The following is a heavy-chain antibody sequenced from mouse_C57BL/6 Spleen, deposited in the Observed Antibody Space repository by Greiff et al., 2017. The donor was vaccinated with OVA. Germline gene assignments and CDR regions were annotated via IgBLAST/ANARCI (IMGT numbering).Heavy chain of an antibody. CDR3: VRQGTGTNAMDY. Sequence: EVQGVESGGGLVQPKGSLKLSCAASGFSFNTYAMNWVRQAPGKGLEWVARIRSKSNNYATYYADSVKDRFTISRDDSESMLYLQMNNLKTEDTAMYYCVRQGTGTNAMDYWGQGTSVTVSS. CDR2: IRSKSNNYAT. V-gene: IGHV10-1*01. CDR1: GFSFNTYA. J-gene: IGHJ4*01. D-gene: IGHD4-1*01.